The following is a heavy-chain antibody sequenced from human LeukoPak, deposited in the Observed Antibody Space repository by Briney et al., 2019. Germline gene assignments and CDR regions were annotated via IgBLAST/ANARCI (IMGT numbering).Heavy chain of an antibody. V-gene: IGHV4-34*01. J-gene: IGHJ4*02. CDR3: ATMRGYCSSPTCQDS. D-gene: IGHD2-2*01. CDR1: GGPFSGHY. Sequence: SETLSLTCAVYGGPFSGHYWRWIRQPPGKGLEWIGEINHSGSANYGPSLKSRVTLSVDTSKNQFSLKLSSVTAADTAMYYCATMRGYCSSPTCQDSWGQGTLVTVSS. CDR2: INHSGSA.